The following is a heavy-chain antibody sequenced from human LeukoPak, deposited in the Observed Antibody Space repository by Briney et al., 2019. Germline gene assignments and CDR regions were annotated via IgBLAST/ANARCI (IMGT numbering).Heavy chain of an antibody. CDR1: GFTFSSYW. D-gene: IGHD6-13*01. CDR2: INSDGSST. J-gene: IGHJ3*02. Sequence: PGGSLRLSCAASGFTFSSYWMHWVRQAPGKGLVWVSRINSDGSSTSYADSVKGRFTISRDNAKNTLYLQMNSLRAEDTAVYYCAREAAAGTVEVGDAFDIWGQGTMVTVSS. V-gene: IGHV3-74*01. CDR3: AREAAAGTVEVGDAFDI.